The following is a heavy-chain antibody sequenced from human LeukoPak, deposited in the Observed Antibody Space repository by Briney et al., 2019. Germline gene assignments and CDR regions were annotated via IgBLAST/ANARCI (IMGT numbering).Heavy chain of an antibody. V-gene: IGHV1-69*05. Sequence: ASVKVSCKASGGTFSSYAINWVRQAPGQGLEWMGRIIPIFGTANYAQKFQGRVTITTDESTSTAYMELSSLRSEDTAVYYCATHKSSSWRNNWFDPWGQGTLVTVPS. D-gene: IGHD6-13*01. CDR3: ATHKSSSWRNNWFDP. J-gene: IGHJ5*02. CDR2: IIPIFGTA. CDR1: GGTFSSYA.